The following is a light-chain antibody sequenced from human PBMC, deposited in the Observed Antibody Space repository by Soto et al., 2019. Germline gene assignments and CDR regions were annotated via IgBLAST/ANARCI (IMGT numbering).Light chain of an antibody. CDR3: AAWDDSLNGWV. CDR2: SNN. CDR1: SSNIGSKT. Sequence: QLVLTQPPSASGTPGQRVTISCSGSSSNIGSKTVNWYQQLSGTAPKILIYSNNQRPSGVPDRFSGSKSGTSASLAISGLQSEDEADYYCAAWDDSLNGWVFGGGTKLTVL. J-gene: IGLJ3*02. V-gene: IGLV1-44*01.